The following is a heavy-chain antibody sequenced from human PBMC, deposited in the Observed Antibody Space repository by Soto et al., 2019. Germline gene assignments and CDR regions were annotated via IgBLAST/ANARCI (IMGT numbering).Heavy chain of an antibody. CDR2: IYYSGST. D-gene: IGHD5-18*01. V-gene: IGHV4-31*03. CDR1: GGSISSGGYY. Sequence: SETLSLTCTVSGGSISSGGYYFICIRQHPGKGLEWIGYIYYSGSTYYNPSLKSRVTISVDTSKNQFSLKLSSVTAADTAVYYCARVSAMDYYYGMDVWGQGTTVTVSS. J-gene: IGHJ6*02. CDR3: ARVSAMDYYYGMDV.